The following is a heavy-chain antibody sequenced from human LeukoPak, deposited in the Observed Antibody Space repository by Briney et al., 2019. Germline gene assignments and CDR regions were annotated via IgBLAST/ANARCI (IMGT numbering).Heavy chain of an antibody. V-gene: IGHV3-30*18. Sequence: PGGSLRLPCAASGFTFSSYGMHWVRQAPGKGLEWVAVISYDGSNKYYADSVKGRFTISRDNSKNTLYLQMNSLRAEDTAVYYCAKFWSGYDYWGQGTLVTVSS. CDR3: AKFWSGYDY. CDR2: ISYDGSNK. J-gene: IGHJ4*02. CDR1: GFTFSSYG. D-gene: IGHD3-3*01.